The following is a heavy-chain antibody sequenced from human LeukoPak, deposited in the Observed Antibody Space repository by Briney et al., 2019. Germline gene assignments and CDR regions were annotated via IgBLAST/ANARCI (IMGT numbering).Heavy chain of an antibody. Sequence: PGGSLRLSCAASGFTFSSYVIHWVRQAPGKGLEWVAMISYDGSNKYYADSVEGRFTISRDNSKNTLYLQMNSLKTEDTAVYYCAKDYYGSGSSSCGMDVWGQGTTVTVSS. CDR2: ISYDGSNK. V-gene: IGHV3-30-3*01. D-gene: IGHD3-10*01. CDR1: GFTFSSYV. J-gene: IGHJ6*02. CDR3: AKDYYGSGSSSCGMDV.